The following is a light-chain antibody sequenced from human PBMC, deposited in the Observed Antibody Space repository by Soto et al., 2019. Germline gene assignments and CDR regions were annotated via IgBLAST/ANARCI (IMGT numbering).Light chain of an antibody. CDR3: QQYGSSPLIT. Sequence: EIVLTQSPATLSVSPGERATLSCRASQNIISNLAWYQQKPGQAPKFLIYGVSSRATGIPDRFSGSGSGTDFTLTISRLEPEDFAVYHCQQYGSSPLITFGQGTRLEIK. CDR1: QNIISN. J-gene: IGKJ5*01. V-gene: IGKV3-20*01. CDR2: GVS.